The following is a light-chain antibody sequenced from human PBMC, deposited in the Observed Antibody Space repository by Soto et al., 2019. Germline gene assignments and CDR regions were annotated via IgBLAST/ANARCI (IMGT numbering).Light chain of an antibody. CDR2: GAS. Sequence: ESVLTQSPGTLSLSPVERATLSCRASQSVTSTYLAWYQQKPGQAPRLLIYGASSRATGIPDRFSGSGSGTDFTLTISRLEPEDFAVYYCQHFANSITFGQGTRLEIK. V-gene: IGKV3-20*01. CDR1: QSVTSTY. CDR3: QHFANSIT. J-gene: IGKJ5*01.